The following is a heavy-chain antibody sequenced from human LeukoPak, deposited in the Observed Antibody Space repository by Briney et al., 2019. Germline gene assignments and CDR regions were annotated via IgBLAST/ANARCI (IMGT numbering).Heavy chain of an antibody. D-gene: IGHD3-16*02. J-gene: IGHJ4*02. CDR1: GGSISSNY. V-gene: IGHV4-4*07. CDR2: IYTSGST. Sequence: SETLSLTCSVSGGSISSNYWSWIRQPAGKGLEWIGRIYTSGSTNYNPSLKSRVTISVDTSKNQFSLKLSSVTAADTAVYYCAIGDYVWGSYRLDYWGQGTLVTVSS. CDR3: AIGDYVWGSYRLDY.